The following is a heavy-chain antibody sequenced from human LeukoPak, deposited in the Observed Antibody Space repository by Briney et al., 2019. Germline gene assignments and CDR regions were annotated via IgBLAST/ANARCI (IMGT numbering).Heavy chain of an antibody. J-gene: IGHJ5*02. V-gene: IGHV4-4*07. Sequence: PSETLSLTCTVSGGSISSNYWSWIRQPAGKGLEWIGRIYINGSTNYNPSLKSRVTMSVDTSKNRFSLTVRSVTAADTAVYYCARGGEGWFDPWGQGTLVTVSS. CDR2: IYINGST. CDR1: GGSISSNY. CDR3: ARGGEGWFDP.